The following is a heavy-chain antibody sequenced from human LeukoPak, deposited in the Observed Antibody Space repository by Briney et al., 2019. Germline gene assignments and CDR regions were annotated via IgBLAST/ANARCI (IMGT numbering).Heavy chain of an antibody. CDR2: INPSGGST. CDR3: ARDHLMTPHYYYGMDV. J-gene: IGHJ6*02. Sequence: ASVKVSCKASGYTFTSYYMHWVRQAPGQGLEWMGIINPSGGSTSYAQKFQGRVTMTRDTSTSTVYMELSSLRSEDTAVYYCARDHLMTPHYYYGMDVWGQGPTVTVSS. CDR1: GYTFTSYY. V-gene: IGHV1-46*01. D-gene: IGHD3-16*01.